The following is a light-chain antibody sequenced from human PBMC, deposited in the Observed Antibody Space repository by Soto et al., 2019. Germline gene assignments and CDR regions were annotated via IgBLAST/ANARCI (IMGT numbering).Light chain of an antibody. J-gene: IGKJ1*01. CDR3: QKYDGAPRA. V-gene: IGKV1-27*01. Sequence: DIQMTQSPSSLSASVGNRITITCRARQDISYYLAWYQQRPGQVPKLLIYAASTLQSGVPSRFSGSGSGTDFTLTISSLQPEDVAAYYCQKYDGAPRAFGQGTKVEVK. CDR2: AAS. CDR1: QDISYY.